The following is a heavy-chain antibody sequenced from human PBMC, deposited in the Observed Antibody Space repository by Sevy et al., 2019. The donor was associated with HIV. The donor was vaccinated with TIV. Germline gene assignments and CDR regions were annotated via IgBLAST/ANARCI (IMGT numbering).Heavy chain of an antibody. CDR2: INHSGST. Sequence: SETLSLTCVVYGGSFSGYYWSWIRQPPGKGLEWIGEINHSGSTNYNPSLKSRVIISVDTSKNQFSLKLRSVTAADTAMYYCARENTAMVYFDYWGQGTLVTVSS. V-gene: IGHV4-34*01. J-gene: IGHJ4*02. CDR3: ARENTAMVYFDY. CDR1: GGSFSGYY. D-gene: IGHD5-18*01.